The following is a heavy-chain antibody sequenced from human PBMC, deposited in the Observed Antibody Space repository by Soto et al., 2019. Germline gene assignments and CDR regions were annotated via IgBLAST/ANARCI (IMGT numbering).Heavy chain of an antibody. D-gene: IGHD3-10*01. CDR1: GGSFSGYY. CDR3: ATGRGVRGVMITTYYYYGLDV. V-gene: IGHV4-34*01. Sequence: SETLSLTCAVYGGSFSGYYWSWIRQPPGKGLEWIGEINHSGSTNYNPSLKSRVTISVDTSKNQFSLKLSSVSAADTAVYYCATGRGVRGVMITTYYYYGLDVWAKGTTVTVSS. J-gene: IGHJ6*04. CDR2: INHSGST.